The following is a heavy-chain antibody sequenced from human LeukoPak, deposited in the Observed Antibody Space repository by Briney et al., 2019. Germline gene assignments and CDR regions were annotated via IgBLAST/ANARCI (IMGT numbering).Heavy chain of an antibody. V-gene: IGHV5-51*01. CDR3: ARHGGGNSWPLQH. CDR2: VYCGGVSDT. D-gene: IGHD6-13*01. Sequence: TGESLKISCKASGYDFSANWIGWVRQMPGKGLEWMGVVYCGGVSDTRYSSSFQGQVTISVDKSINTAYLHWSSLKASDTAMYYCARHGGGNSWPLQHWGQGTLVTVSS. J-gene: IGHJ1*01. CDR1: GYDFSANW.